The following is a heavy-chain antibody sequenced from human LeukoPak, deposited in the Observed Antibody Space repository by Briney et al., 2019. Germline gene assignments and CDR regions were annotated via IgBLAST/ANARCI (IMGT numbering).Heavy chain of an antibody. D-gene: IGHD3-10*01. J-gene: IGHJ3*01. V-gene: IGHV3-30*18. Sequence: GGSLRLSCAASGFSFSNFGMHWVRQAPGKGLEWVAVISHDGSLKYYLDSVKGRFAISRDNSKNTLYLQMDSLRVEDTAVYYCAKKNSYGSGAGDPLDVWGHGTLVTVSS. CDR1: GFSFSNFG. CDR2: ISHDGSLK. CDR3: AKKNSYGSGAGDPLDV.